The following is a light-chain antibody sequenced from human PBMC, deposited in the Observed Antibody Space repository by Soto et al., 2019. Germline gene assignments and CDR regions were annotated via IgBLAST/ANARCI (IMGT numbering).Light chain of an antibody. CDR3: QAWDTSTVV. J-gene: IGLJ2*01. Sequence: SYELTKPPSVSVSPGQTASITCSGDKLGDKYASWYQLKPGQSPVLVIYQDTKRPSGIPERFSGSNSGTTATLSISGTQAMDEADYYCQAWDTSTVVFGGGTKLTVL. CDR1: KLGDKY. CDR2: QDT. V-gene: IGLV3-1*01.